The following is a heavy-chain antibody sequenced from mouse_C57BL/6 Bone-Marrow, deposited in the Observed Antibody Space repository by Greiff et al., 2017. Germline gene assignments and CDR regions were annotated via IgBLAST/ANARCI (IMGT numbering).Heavy chain of an antibody. D-gene: IGHD2-3*01. J-gene: IGHJ2*01. V-gene: IGHV5-6*01. CDR3: ARHEGMVTTFDY. CDR2: ISSGGSYP. Sequence: EVQLQQSGGDLVKPGGSLKLSCAASGFTFSSYGMSWVRQTPDKRLEWVATISSGGSYPYYPDSVKGRFTISRDNAKNTLYLQMSSLKSEDTAMYYCARHEGMVTTFDYWGQGTTLTVSS. CDR1: GFTFSSYG.